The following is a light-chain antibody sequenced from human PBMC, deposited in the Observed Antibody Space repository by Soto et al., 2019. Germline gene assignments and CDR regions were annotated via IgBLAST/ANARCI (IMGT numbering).Light chain of an antibody. CDR1: QSVLYTSNNKNY. CDR2: WAS. V-gene: IGKV4-1*01. J-gene: IGKJ4*01. Sequence: DIVMTQSPASLAVSLGERATINCKSSQSVLYTSNNKNYLSWYQQKPGQPPKLLIYWASTRESGVPDRFSGSGSGTDFTLTISSLQAEDVAVYYCQHYYSTPPTFGGGTKVDIK. CDR3: QHYYSTPPT.